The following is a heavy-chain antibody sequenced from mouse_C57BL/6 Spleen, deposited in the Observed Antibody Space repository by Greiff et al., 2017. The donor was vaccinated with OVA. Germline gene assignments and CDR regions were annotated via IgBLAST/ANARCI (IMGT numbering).Heavy chain of an antibody. CDR1: GYAFSSSW. J-gene: IGHJ2*01. Sequence: QVQLQQSGPELVKPGASVKISCKASGYAFSSSWMNWVKQRPGKGLEWIGRIYPGDGATNYNGKFKGKATLTADKSSSTAYMQLSSLTSEDSAVYFCARSSITTVVAPYFDYWGQGTTLTVSS. CDR2: IYPGDGAT. CDR3: ARSSITTVVAPYFDY. D-gene: IGHD1-1*01. V-gene: IGHV1-82*01.